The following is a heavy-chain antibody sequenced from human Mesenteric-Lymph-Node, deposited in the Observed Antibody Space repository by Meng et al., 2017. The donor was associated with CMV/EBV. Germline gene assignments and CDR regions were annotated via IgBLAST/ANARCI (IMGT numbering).Heavy chain of an antibody. CDR2: IYYSGST. Sequence: GSLRLSCTVSGGSISSYYWSWIRQPPGKGLEWIGYIYYSGSTNYNPSLKSRVTISVDTSKNQFSLKLSSVTAADTAMYYCAREDSGGVGTFDVWGRGTMVTVSS. V-gene: IGHV4-59*01. J-gene: IGHJ3*01. D-gene: IGHD2-15*01. CDR1: GGSISSYY. CDR3: AREDSGGVGTFDV.